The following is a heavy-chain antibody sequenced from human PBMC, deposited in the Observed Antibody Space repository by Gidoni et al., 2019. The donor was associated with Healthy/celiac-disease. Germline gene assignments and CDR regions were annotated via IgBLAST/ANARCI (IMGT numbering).Heavy chain of an antibody. J-gene: IGHJ4*02. V-gene: IGHV4-34*01. CDR2: INHSGST. Sequence: QVQLQQWGAGLLKPSETLSLTCAVYAGSFSGYYWSWIRQPPGKGLEWIGEINHSGSTNYNPSLKSRVTISVDTSKNQFSLKLSSVTAADTAVYYCARGIAAVAAHPYFDYWGQGTLVTVSS. CDR3: ARGIAAVAAHPYFDY. D-gene: IGHD6-19*01. CDR1: AGSFSGYY.